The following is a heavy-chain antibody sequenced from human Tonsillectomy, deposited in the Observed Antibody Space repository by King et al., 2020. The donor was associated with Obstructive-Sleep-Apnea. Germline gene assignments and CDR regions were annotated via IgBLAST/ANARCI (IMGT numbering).Heavy chain of an antibody. CDR1: GFTFSSYS. CDR3: ARDAANWGFGYFDY. Sequence: VQLVESGGGLVKPGGSLRLSCAASGFTFSSYSMNWVRQAPGEGLEWVSSISSSSSYIYYADSVKGRFTISRDNAKNSLYLQMNSLRAEDTAVYYCARDAANWGFGYFDYWGQGTLVTVSS. J-gene: IGHJ4*02. D-gene: IGHD7-27*01. V-gene: IGHV3-21*01. CDR2: ISSSSSYI.